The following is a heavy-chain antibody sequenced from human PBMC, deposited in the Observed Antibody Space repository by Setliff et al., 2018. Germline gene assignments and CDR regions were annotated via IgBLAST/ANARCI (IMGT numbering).Heavy chain of an antibody. Sequence: PSETLSLTCTVSGGSISSGTYYWSWIRQPAGKGLEWIGRISTSGNTNYNPSLKSRVTVSLDTSKNQFSLKLTSMTAADTAVYYCARDQWVRSPPLYFSYSMDVWGQGTTVTV. J-gene: IGHJ6*02. V-gene: IGHV4-61*02. CDR3: ARDQWVRSPPLYFSYSMDV. CDR2: ISTSGNT. CDR1: GGSISSGTYY. D-gene: IGHD5-12*01.